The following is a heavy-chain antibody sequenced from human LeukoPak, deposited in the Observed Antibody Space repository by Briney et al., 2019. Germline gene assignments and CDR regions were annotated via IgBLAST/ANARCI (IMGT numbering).Heavy chain of an antibody. J-gene: IGHJ6*03. D-gene: IGHD6-13*01. CDR3: AREGSSSWKSYYYYMDV. V-gene: IGHV1-18*01. Sequence: ASVKVSCKASGYTFTSYGISWVRQAPGQGLEWMGWISAYNGNTNYAQKLQGRVTMTTDTSTSTAYMELRSLRSDDTAVYYCAREGSSSWKSYYYYMDVWGKGTTVTISS. CDR2: ISAYNGNT. CDR1: GYTFTSYG.